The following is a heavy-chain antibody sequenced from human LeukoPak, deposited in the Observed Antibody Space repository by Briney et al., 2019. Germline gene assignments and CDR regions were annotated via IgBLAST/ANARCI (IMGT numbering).Heavy chain of an antibody. Sequence: PGRSLRLSCAASGFSLSGNGMHWVRQAPGKGLEWVAVIWADGSSKYYADSVKGRFTISRDNSKNTLYLQMDSLRAEDTAVYYCARDLGYSPDYWGQGTLVTVSS. D-gene: IGHD3-22*01. J-gene: IGHJ4*02. CDR3: ARDLGYSPDY. CDR2: IWADGSSK. V-gene: IGHV3-33*01. CDR1: GFSLSGNG.